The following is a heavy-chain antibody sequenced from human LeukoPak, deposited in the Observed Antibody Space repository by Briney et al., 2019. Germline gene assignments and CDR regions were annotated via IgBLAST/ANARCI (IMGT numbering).Heavy chain of an antibody. Sequence: ASVKVSCKASGYTFTSYYMHWVRQAPGQGLEWMGWINPKSGGTNYAQKFQGRVTMTRDTSISTAYMELSRLRSDDTAVYYCARDTGYSSGWPHWYFDLWGRGTLVTVSS. D-gene: IGHD6-19*01. V-gene: IGHV1-2*02. J-gene: IGHJ2*01. CDR2: INPKSGGT. CDR1: GYTFTSYY. CDR3: ARDTGYSSGWPHWYFDL.